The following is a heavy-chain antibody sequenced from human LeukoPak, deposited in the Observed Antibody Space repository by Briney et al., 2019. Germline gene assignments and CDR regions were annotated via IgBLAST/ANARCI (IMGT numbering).Heavy chain of an antibody. Sequence: ASVKVSCKVSGYTLTELSMHWVRQAPGKGLEWMGGFDPEDGETIYAQKFQGRVTMTEDTSTDTAYMELSSLRSEDTAVYYCATRRFDSSGYYLLCFDYWGQGTLVTVSS. CDR3: ATRRFDSSGYYLLCFDY. J-gene: IGHJ4*02. CDR1: GYTLTELS. D-gene: IGHD3-22*01. V-gene: IGHV1-24*01. CDR2: FDPEDGET.